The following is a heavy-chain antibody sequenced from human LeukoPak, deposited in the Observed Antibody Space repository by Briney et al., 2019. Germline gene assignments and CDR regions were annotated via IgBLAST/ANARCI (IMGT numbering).Heavy chain of an antibody. J-gene: IGHJ4*02. CDR1: GGSIRSSNYY. D-gene: IGHD6-19*01. CDR3: ARHGRITVAGKRNTFDN. CDR2: IYYSGST. V-gene: IGHV4-39*01. Sequence: SETLSLTCTVSGGSIRSSNYYWGWIRQPPGEGLEGIGSIYYSGSTYYNPSLKNRVTIAVDTSKNQFSLKLRSVTAADTAVYYCARHGRITVAGKRNTFDNWGQGTLVTVSS.